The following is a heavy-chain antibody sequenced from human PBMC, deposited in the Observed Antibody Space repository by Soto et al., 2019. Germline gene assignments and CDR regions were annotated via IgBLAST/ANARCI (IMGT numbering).Heavy chain of an antibody. CDR1: GYTFTSYD. V-gene: IGHV1-8*01. CDR2: MNPNNGDT. Sequence: QVQLVQSGAEVKKPGASVKVSCKASGYTFTSYDVNWVRQAPGQGLEWMGWMNPNNGDTGYAQKFDGIVTMTRSTSISTADMALTSLVSEDTAVYCYVSVQTEFPTGSCGVFDTWGQVVVVTGSS. D-gene: IGHD6-13*01. J-gene: IGHJ5*02. CDR3: VSVQTEFPTGSCGVFDT.